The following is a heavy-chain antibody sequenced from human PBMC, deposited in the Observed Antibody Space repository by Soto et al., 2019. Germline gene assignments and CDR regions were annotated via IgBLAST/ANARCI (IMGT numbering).Heavy chain of an antibody. D-gene: IGHD2-2*02. CDR1: GYTFTSYD. CDR2: MNPNSGNT. Sequence: ASVVSCKASGYTFTSYDINWVRQATGQGLEWMGWMNPNSGNTGYAQKFQGRVTMTRNTSISTAYMELSSLRSEDTAVYYCARRVSIPYCSSTSCHRGNAFDIWGQGTMVTVSS. V-gene: IGHV1-8*01. J-gene: IGHJ3*02. CDR3: ARRVSIPYCSSTSCHRGNAFDI.